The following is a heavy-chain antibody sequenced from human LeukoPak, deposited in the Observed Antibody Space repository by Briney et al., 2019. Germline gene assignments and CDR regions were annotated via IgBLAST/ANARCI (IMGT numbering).Heavy chain of an antibody. D-gene: IGHD6-19*01. J-gene: IGHJ5*02. Sequence: PGGPLRLSCAVSGFTFSSYAMRWVRQAPGKGLEWVSAISGSGGSTYYADSVRGRFTISRDNSKNTLYLQMNSLRAEDTAVYYCAKDSIAVAGWFDPWGQGTLVTVSS. CDR2: ISGSGGST. CDR1: GFTFSSYA. CDR3: AKDSIAVAGWFDP. V-gene: IGHV3-23*01.